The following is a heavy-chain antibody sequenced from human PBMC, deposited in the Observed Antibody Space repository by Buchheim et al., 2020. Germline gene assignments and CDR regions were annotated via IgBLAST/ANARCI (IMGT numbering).Heavy chain of an antibody. V-gene: IGHV3-30*18. CDR1: GFSFSNYG. D-gene: IGHD6-13*01. Sequence: QVQLVESGGGVVQPGGSLRLSCGASGFSFSNYGIHWVRQAPGKGLEWVAAISYDGSNKFYGDAVKGRFTISGDNSKNTLYLQMNSLKPEDTAVYHCAKEYMAADGTSRGHLYNWFDPWGQGTL. CDR3: AKEYMAADGTSRGHLYNWFDP. CDR2: ISYDGSNK. J-gene: IGHJ5*02.